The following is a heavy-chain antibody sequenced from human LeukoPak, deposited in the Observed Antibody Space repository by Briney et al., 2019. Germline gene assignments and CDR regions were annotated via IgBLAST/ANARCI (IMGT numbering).Heavy chain of an antibody. V-gene: IGHV1-18*01. CDR2: ISAYNGNT. Sequence: ASVKVSCKASGYTFTSYGINWVRQAPGQGLEWMGWISAYNGNTNYAQKLQGRVTMTTDISTSTAYMQLRSLRSDDTAVYYCARDMATIAYYYYGMDVWGQGTTVTVSS. J-gene: IGHJ6*02. CDR1: GYTFTSYG. D-gene: IGHD5-24*01. CDR3: ARDMATIAYYYYGMDV.